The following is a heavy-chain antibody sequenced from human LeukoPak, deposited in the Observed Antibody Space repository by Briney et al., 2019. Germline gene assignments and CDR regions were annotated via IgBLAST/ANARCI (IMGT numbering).Heavy chain of an antibody. V-gene: IGHV3-9*01. J-gene: IGHJ4*02. Sequence: GRSLRLSCVASGFTFDDYAMHWVRQVPGKGLEWVSGISWNSGSTGYADSVKGRFTISRDNAKNSLYLQMNSLRAEDTALYYCAKDMTTVTTSGSDYWGQGTLVTASS. CDR2: ISWNSGST. CDR3: AKDMTTVTTSGSDY. D-gene: IGHD4-17*01. CDR1: GFTFDDYA.